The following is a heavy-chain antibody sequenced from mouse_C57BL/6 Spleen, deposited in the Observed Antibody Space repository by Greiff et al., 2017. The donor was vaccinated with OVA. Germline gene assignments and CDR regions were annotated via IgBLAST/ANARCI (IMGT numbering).Heavy chain of an antibody. V-gene: IGHV1-9*01. Sequence: VQLQQSGAELMKPGASVKLSCTASGYTFTGYWIEWVKQRPGHGLEWIGEILPGSGSTNYNEKFKGKATFTADTSSNTAYLQLSSLTTEDSAIYYCARAGVYYGSSLYAMDYWGQGTSVTVSS. D-gene: IGHD1-1*01. J-gene: IGHJ4*01. CDR2: ILPGSGST. CDR3: ARAGVYYGSSLYAMDY. CDR1: GYTFTGYW.